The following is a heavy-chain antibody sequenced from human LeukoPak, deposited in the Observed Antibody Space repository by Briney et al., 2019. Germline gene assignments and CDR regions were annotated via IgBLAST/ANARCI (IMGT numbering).Heavy chain of an antibody. CDR2: ISTDGSII. Sequence: PGGSLRLSCADSGFTFSGNWMSWVRKSPGKGLVWVSHISTDGSIIRYGDSVKGRFTISRDKAKNTLYLQMNSLTAEDTGVYYCARYLYAFALDVWGKGTTVTVS. CDR3: ARYLYAFALDV. CDR1: GFTFSGNW. D-gene: IGHD2-8*01. V-gene: IGHV3-74*01. J-gene: IGHJ6*03.